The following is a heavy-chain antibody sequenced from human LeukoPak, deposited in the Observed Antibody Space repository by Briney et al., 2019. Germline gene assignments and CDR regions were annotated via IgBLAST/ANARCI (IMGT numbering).Heavy chain of an antibody. V-gene: IGHV4-61*02. CDR3: ARRSRDGYSSFDY. CDR1: GGSISSGSYY. J-gene: IGHJ4*02. CDR2: IYTSGST. D-gene: IGHD5-24*01. Sequence: SETLSLTCTVSGGSISSGSYYWSWIRQPAGKGLEWIVRIYTSGSTNYNPSLKSRVPISVDKSKNQFSLKLSSVTAADTAVYYCARRSRDGYSSFDYWGQGTPVTVSS.